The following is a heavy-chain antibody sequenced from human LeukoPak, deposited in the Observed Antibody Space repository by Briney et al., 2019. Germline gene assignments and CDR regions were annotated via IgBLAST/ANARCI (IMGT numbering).Heavy chain of an antibody. V-gene: IGHV1-2*02. CDR2: INPNSGGT. CDR3: ARGASSWYYFDY. CDR1: GYTFTGYY. J-gene: IGHJ4*02. D-gene: IGHD6-13*01. Sequence: GASVKVSCKASGYTFTGYYMHWVRQAPGQGLEWMGWINPNSGGTNYAQKFQGRDTMTRDTSISTAYMELSRLRSDGTAVYYCARGASSWYYFDYWGQGTLVTVSS.